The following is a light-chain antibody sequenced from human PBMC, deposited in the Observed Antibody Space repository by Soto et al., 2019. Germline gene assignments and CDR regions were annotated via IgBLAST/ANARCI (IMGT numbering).Light chain of an antibody. CDR3: QSYDSSLGAVL. Sequence: QSVLTQPPSVSGAPGQRVTISCTGSGSNIGAGYDVHWYQQLPGTAPKLLIYGNTNRPSGVPDRFSGSQSGTSASLAITGLQSQDEADYYCQSYDSSLGAVLFGGGTKLTVL. J-gene: IGLJ2*01. CDR2: GNT. CDR1: GSNIGAGYD. V-gene: IGLV1-40*01.